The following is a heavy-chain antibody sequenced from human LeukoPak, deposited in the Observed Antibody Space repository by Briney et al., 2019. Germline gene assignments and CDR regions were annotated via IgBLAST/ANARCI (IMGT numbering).Heavy chain of an antibody. Sequence: PGGSLRLSCAASAFNFNNYAMSWVRQAPGKGLEWVSGISGSGGSTYYADSVKGRFTISRDNSKNTLYLQMNSLRVEDTAIFYCAKDSPSAPVTSVWGQGTLVTVSS. CDR3: AKDSPSAPVTSV. CDR2: ISGSGGST. V-gene: IGHV3-23*01. CDR1: AFNFNNYA. J-gene: IGHJ4*02. D-gene: IGHD4-17*01.